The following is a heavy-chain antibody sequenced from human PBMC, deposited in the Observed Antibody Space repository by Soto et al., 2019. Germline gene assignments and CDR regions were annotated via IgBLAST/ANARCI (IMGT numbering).Heavy chain of an antibody. V-gene: IGHV1-69*13. Sequence: SVKVSCKASGGTFSSYAISWVRQAPGQGLEWMGGIIPIFGTANYAQKFQGRVTITADESTSTAYMELGSLRSEDTAVYYCARVEHMTTVTKRRYYYYYGMDVWGQGTTVTVSS. CDR2: IIPIFGTA. CDR3: ARVEHMTTVTKRRYYYYYGMDV. D-gene: IGHD4-17*01. J-gene: IGHJ6*02. CDR1: GGTFSSYA.